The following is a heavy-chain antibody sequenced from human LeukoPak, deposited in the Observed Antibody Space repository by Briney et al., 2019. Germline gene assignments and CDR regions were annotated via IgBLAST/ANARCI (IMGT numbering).Heavy chain of an antibody. CDR2: INHSGST. CDR1: GGSISDSFEHY. V-gene: IGHV4-34*01. J-gene: IGHJ6*02. Sequence: SETLSLTCGVSGGSISDSFEHYWSWVRQPPGKGLEWIGEINHSGSTNYNPSLKSRVTISVDTSKNQFSLKLSSVTAADTAVYYCARVGSSYDFWSGTRSYYYGMDVWGQGTTVTVSS. D-gene: IGHD3-3*01. CDR3: ARVGSSYDFWSGTRSYYYGMDV.